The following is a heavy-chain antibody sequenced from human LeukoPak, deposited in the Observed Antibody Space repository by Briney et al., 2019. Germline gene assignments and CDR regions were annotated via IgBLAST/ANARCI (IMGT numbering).Heavy chain of an antibody. J-gene: IGHJ4*02. CDR2: NSAYNGNT. Sequence: ASVKVSCKASGYTFTSYGISWVRQAPGQGLEWMGWNSAYNGNTNYAQKLQGRVTMTTDTSTSTAYMELRSLRYDDTAVYYCARDAIDGSYYNYWGQGTLVTVSS. V-gene: IGHV1-18*01. CDR3: ARDAIDGSYYNY. D-gene: IGHD1-26*01. CDR1: GYTFTSYG.